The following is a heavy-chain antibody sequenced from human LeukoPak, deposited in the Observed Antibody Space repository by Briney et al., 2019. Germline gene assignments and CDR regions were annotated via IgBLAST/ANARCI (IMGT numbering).Heavy chain of an antibody. Sequence: GGSLRLSCAASGFTVSSNYMSWVRQAPGKGLEWVSAISGSGGSTYYADSVKGRFTISRDNSKNTLYLQMNSLRAEDTAVYYCAKERIAAAAPFDYWGQGTLVTVSS. CDR1: GFTVSSNY. CDR2: ISGSGGST. D-gene: IGHD6-13*01. CDR3: AKERIAAAAPFDY. V-gene: IGHV3-23*01. J-gene: IGHJ4*02.